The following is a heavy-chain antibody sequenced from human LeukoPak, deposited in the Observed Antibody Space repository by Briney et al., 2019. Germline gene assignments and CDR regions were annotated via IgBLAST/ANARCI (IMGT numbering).Heavy chain of an antibody. CDR3: ARGYDSSGYYYADAFDI. J-gene: IGHJ3*02. D-gene: IGHD3-22*01. CDR1: GFTFSSYS. V-gene: IGHV3-21*01. CDR2: ISSSSSYI. Sequence: GRSLRLSSAASGFTFSSYSMNWVRQTPGKGLEWVSSISSSSSYIYYADSVKGRFTISRDNAKNSLYLQMNSLRAEDTAVYYCARGYDSSGYYYADAFDIWGQGTTVTVSS.